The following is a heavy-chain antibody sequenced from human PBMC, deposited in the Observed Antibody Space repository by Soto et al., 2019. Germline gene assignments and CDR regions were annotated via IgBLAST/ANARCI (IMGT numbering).Heavy chain of an antibody. CDR3: ARANRYYDSSGTSWFDP. CDR1: GGTFSSYA. Sequence: SVKVSCKASGGTFSSYAISWVRQAPGQGLEWMGGIIPIFGTANYAQKFQGRVTITADESTSTAYMELSSLRSEDTAVYYCARANRYYDSSGTSWFDPWGQGTLVTVSS. D-gene: IGHD3-22*01. J-gene: IGHJ5*02. CDR2: IIPIFGTA. V-gene: IGHV1-69*13.